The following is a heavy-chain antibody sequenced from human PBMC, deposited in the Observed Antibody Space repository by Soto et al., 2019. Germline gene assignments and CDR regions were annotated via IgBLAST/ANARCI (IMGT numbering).Heavy chain of an antibody. Sequence: EVQLVESGGGLVQPGGSLKLSCAASGFTFSGSAMHWVRQASGKGLEWVGRIRSKANSYATAYAASVKGRFTISRDDSKNTAYLQMNSXKTEXTAVYYCTSVLRFLEWLPSDYYYYYMDVWGKGTTVTVSS. CDR1: GFTFSGSA. CDR2: IRSKANSYAT. D-gene: IGHD3-3*01. V-gene: IGHV3-73*01. J-gene: IGHJ6*03. CDR3: TSVLRFLEWLPSDYYYYYMDV.